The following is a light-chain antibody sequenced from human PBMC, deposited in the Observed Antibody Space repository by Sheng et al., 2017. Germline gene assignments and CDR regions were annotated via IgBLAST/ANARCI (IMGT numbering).Light chain of an antibody. CDR2: DAS. J-gene: IGKJ4*01. Sequence: EIVLTQSPGTLSLSPGERATLSCKASQSVSGSYVAWYQQKAGQAPRLLIYDASTRATGIPDRFSGSGSGTDFTLTISRLEPEDFALYYCQQYVTSPLTFGGGTEGGDQT. V-gene: IGKV3-20*01. CDR3: QQYVTSPLT. CDR1: QSVSGSY.